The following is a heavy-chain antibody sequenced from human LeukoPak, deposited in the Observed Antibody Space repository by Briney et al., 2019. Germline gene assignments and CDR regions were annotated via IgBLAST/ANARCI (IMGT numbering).Heavy chain of an antibody. CDR2: IIPIFGTT. J-gene: IGHJ6*03. V-gene: IGHV1-69*06. CDR1: GGTFSSYA. Sequence: SVKLSCKASGGTFSSYAISWVRQAPGQGLEWVGGIIPIFGTTNYAQKFQDRVTITADKSTSTAYMELSSLRSEDTAVYYCARVVGLTEYSSSWYSGYYYYMDVWGKGTTVTVSS. CDR3: ARVVGLTEYSSSWYSGYYYYMDV. D-gene: IGHD6-13*01.